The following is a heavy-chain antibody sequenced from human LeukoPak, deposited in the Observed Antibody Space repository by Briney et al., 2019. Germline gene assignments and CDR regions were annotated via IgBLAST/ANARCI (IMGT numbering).Heavy chain of an antibody. Sequence: GGSLRLSCAASGFTFSSYAMHWVRQAPGKGLEWVAVISYDGSNKYYADSVKGRFTISRDNSKNTLYLQMNSLRAEDTAVYYCAKSRTTMVRGVTPFDYWGQGTLVTVSS. D-gene: IGHD3-10*01. J-gene: IGHJ4*02. V-gene: IGHV3-30-3*02. CDR2: ISYDGSNK. CDR3: AKSRTTMVRGVTPFDY. CDR1: GFTFSSYA.